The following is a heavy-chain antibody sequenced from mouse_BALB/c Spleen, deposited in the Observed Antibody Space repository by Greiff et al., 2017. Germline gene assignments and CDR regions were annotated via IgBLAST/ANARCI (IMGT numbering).Heavy chain of an antibody. Sequence: EVKLVESGGGLVKPGGSLKLSCAASGFTFSSYGMSWVRQTPDKRLELVATINSNGGSTYYPDSVKGRFTISRDNAKNTLYLQMSSLKSEDTAMYYCARGGITLFDYWGQGTTLTVSS. V-gene: IGHV5-6-3*01. D-gene: IGHD1-1*01. CDR1: GFTFSSYG. CDR3: ARGGITLFDY. J-gene: IGHJ2*01. CDR2: INSNGGST.